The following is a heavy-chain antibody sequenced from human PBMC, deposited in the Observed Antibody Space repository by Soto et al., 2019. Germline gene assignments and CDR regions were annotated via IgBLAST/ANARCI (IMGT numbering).Heavy chain of an antibody. J-gene: IGHJ4*02. Sequence: QVQLVQSGAEVKKPGASVKVSCKASGYTFTSYGIIWVRQAPGQGLEWMGWISAYNGNTNYAQKLQDRVTMTTDPSTSTAYMELRRLRSDDTAVYYCTRESKGVPVTDYLGQGTLDTVSS. V-gene: IGHV1-18*04. CDR2: ISAYNGNT. CDR1: GYTFTSYG. D-gene: IGHD1-1*01. CDR3: TRESKGVPVTDY.